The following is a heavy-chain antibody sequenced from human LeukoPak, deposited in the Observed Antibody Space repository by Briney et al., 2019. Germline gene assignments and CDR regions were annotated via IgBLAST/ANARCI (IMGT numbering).Heavy chain of an antibody. D-gene: IGHD4-23*01. CDR2: INPGGGST. CDR1: GYTFASYY. V-gene: IGHV1-46*01. CDR3: AGGGTTVLSPSWDY. Sequence: ASVKVSCKASGYTFASYYMHWVRQAPGQGLEWMGIINPGGGSTGYAQKFQGRVTMTRDTSTSTVYMQLSSLRSEDTAVYYCAGGGTTVLSPSWDYWGQGTLVTVSS. J-gene: IGHJ4*02.